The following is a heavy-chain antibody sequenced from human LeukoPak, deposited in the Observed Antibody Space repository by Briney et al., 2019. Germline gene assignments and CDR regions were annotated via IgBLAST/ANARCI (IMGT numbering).Heavy chain of an antibody. J-gene: IGHJ5*02. CDR2: IYYSGST. Sequence: PSETLSLTCTVSGGSISSSSYYWVWIRQPPGNGLEWIGTIYYSGSTYYNPSLKSRVTISVDTSKNQFSLRLSSVTAAGTAVYYCAREVDAAAAYNWFDPWGQGTLVTVSS. CDR3: AREVDAAAAYNWFDP. V-gene: IGHV4-39*07. CDR1: GGSISSSSYY. D-gene: IGHD2-2*01.